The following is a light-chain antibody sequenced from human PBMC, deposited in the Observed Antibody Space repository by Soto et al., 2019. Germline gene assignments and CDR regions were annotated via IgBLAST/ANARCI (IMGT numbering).Light chain of an antibody. J-gene: IGLJ1*01. Sequence: QSALTQPASVSGSPGQSITISCTGTRSDVGAYDYVSWYQQYPGKAPKLIIYEVSDRPSGVSYRFSGSKSGNTASLTISGLQAEDEAAYYCSSYRSGSTYVFGTGTKLTVL. CDR2: EVS. CDR1: RSDVGAYDY. V-gene: IGLV2-14*01. CDR3: SSYRSGSTYV.